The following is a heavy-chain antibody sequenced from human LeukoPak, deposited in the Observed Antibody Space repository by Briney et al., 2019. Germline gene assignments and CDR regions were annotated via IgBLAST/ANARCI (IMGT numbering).Heavy chain of an antibody. D-gene: IGHD1-26*01. V-gene: IGHV3-48*01. CDR3: ARDLGLDY. CDR2: ISSRSSSI. CDR1: GFTFSSYS. Sequence: QPGGPLRLSCAASGFTFSSYSMNWVRQAPRKGLDWVSYISSRSSSIYYADSVKGRLTISRDNAKNSLYLQMNSLRAEDTAVYYCARDLGLDYWGQGTLVTVSS. J-gene: IGHJ4*02.